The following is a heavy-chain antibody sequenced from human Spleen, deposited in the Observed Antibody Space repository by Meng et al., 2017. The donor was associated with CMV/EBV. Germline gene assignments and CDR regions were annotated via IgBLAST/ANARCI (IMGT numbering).Heavy chain of an antibody. V-gene: IGHV4-38-2*02. CDR2: IYHSGST. CDR1: GGSISSYY. D-gene: IGHD6-6*01. CDR3: AREIEYSSSLGFDY. Sequence: SETLSLTCTVSGGSISSYYWSWIRQPPGKGLEWIGSIYHSGSTYYNPSLKSRVTISVDTSKNQFSLKLSSVTAADTAVYYCAREIEYSSSLGFDYWGQGTLVTVSS. J-gene: IGHJ4*02.